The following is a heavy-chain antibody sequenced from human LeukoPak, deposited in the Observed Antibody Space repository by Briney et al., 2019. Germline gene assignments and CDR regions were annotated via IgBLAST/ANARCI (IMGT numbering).Heavy chain of an antibody. J-gene: IGHJ3*02. CDR1: GGSISSYY. CDR3: ARAPIMITFGGVIPDDAFDI. Sequence: SETLSLTCTVSGGSISSYYWSWIRQPAGKGLEWIGRIYTSGSTNYNPSLKSRVTISVDTSKNQFSLKLSSVTAADTAVYYCARAPIMITFGGVIPDDAFDIWRQGTMVTVSS. D-gene: IGHD3-16*02. CDR2: IYTSGST. V-gene: IGHV4-4*07.